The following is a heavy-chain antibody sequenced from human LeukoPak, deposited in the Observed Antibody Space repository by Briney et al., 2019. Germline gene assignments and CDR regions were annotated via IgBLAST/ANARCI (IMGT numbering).Heavy chain of an antibody. D-gene: IGHD3-22*01. Sequence: SETLSLTCTVSGGSISSYYWSWIRQPPGKGLEWIGYIYYSGSTNYDPSLKSRVTISVDTSKNQFSLKLSSVTAADTAVYYCARTQYYYDSSGYYSYFDYWGREPWSPSPQ. J-gene: IGHJ4*02. CDR3: ARTQYYYDSSGYYSYFDY. CDR2: IYYSGST. V-gene: IGHV4-59*08. CDR1: GGSISSYY.